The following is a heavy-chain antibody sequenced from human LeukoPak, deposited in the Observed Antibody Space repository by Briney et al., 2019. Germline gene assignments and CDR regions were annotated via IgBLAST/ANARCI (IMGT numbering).Heavy chain of an antibody. Sequence: PGGSLRLSCAASGFTFSNSWMSWLRQAPGKGLEWVAHMNQDGSAKFYVDSVKGRFTISRDNAKNLLYLQMNSLRAEDTAVYYCSKVNYWGQGTLVTVSS. CDR3: SKVNY. CDR2: MNQDGSAK. V-gene: IGHV3-7*01. J-gene: IGHJ4*02. CDR1: GFTFSNSW. D-gene: IGHD3-22*01.